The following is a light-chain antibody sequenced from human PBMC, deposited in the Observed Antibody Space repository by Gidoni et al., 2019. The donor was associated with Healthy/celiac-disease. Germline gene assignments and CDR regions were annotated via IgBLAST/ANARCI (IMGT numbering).Light chain of an antibody. V-gene: IGKV1-5*03. CDR3: QQYNSYSRT. J-gene: IGKJ1*01. CDR2: KAS. Sequence: DIQMTQSPSTLSASVGDRVTITCRASQSISSWLAWYQQKPGKAHKLLIYKASSLESGVPSRLSGSGSGTEFTLTISSMQPDDFATYYCQQYNSYSRTFGQGTKVESK. CDR1: QSISSW.